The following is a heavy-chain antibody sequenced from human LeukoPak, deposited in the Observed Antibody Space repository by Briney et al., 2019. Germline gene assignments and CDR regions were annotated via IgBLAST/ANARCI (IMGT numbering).Heavy chain of an antibody. D-gene: IGHD3-22*01. CDR1: GYTFTSYD. J-gene: IGHJ4*02. V-gene: IGHV1-8*01. CDR3: ARGFLDYDSSDYAFSYY. Sequence: ASVKVSCKASGYTFTSYDITWLRQTTGQGLEWMGWMDPNNGNTGYAQRFQGRVTLTRDTSISTAYMELSSLRSEDTAVYYCARGFLDYDSSDYAFSYYWGQGTLVTVSS. CDR2: MDPNNGNT.